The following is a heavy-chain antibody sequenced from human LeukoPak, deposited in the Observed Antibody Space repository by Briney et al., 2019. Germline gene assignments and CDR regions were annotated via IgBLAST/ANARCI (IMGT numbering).Heavy chain of an antibody. CDR2: ISGRGTI. CDR1: GGSINSY. V-gene: IGHV4-4*07. D-gene: IGHD3-10*01. Sequence: SETLSLTSTASGGSINSYWSWIRQPAGKGLEWIWRISGRGTITYNPALQSRLSISIDTSKNQFSLKLMSVTAADTAVYYCARDSGTTGEVNFDPWGQGTLVTVSS. J-gene: IGHJ5*02. CDR3: ARDSGTTGEVNFDP.